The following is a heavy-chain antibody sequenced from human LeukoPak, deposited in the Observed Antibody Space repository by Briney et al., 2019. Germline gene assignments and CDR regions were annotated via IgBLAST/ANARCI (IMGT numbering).Heavy chain of an antibody. V-gene: IGHV1-18*01. Sequence: ASVKVSCKASGYTFTSYGISWVRQAPGQGLEWMGWISAYKGNTNYAQKLQGRVTMTTDTSTSTAYMELRSLRSEDTAVYYCARYAGYSSSWYEVYYYGMDVWGQGTTVTVSS. CDR1: GYTFTSYG. CDR2: ISAYKGNT. CDR3: ARYAGYSSSWYEVYYYGMDV. J-gene: IGHJ6*02. D-gene: IGHD6-13*01.